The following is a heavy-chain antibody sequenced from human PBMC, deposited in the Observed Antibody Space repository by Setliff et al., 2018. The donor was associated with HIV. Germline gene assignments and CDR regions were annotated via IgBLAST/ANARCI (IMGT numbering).Heavy chain of an antibody. CDR3: AQEERDAYNYWFDP. CDR2: IYHSGST. CDR1: GYSISSGYY. J-gene: IGHJ5*02. V-gene: IGHV4-38-2*01. Sequence: SETLSLTCAVSGYSISSGYYWGWIRQPPGKGLEWIGSIYHSGSTYYNPSLKSRVTISVDTSKNQFSLNLSSVTAADTAVYYCAQEERDAYNYWFDPWGQGTLVTVSS. D-gene: IGHD1-1*01.